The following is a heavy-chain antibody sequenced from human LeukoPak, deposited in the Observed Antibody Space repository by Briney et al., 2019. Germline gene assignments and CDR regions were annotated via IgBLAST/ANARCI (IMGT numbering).Heavy chain of an antibody. CDR2: IIPIFGTA. V-gene: IGHV1-69*06. CDR3: ARARYSSGWYYYYYYMDV. CDR1: GGTFSSYA. J-gene: IGHJ6*03. D-gene: IGHD6-19*01. Sequence: SVKVSCKASGGTFSSYAISWVRQAPGQGLEWMGGIIPIFGTANYAQKLQGRVTMTADTSTSTAYMELRSLRSDDTAVYYCARARYSSGWYYYYYYMDVWGKGTTVTISS.